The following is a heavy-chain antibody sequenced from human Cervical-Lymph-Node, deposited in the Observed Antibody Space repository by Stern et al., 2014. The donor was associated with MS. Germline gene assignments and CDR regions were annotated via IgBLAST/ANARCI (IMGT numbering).Heavy chain of an antibody. J-gene: IGHJ5*02. CDR1: GYTFTSLG. D-gene: IGHD5-24*01. V-gene: IGHV1-18*01. CDR3: ASGSLEGFDP. Sequence: VQLVESGAEVKKPGASMKVSCKASGYTFTSLGLSWVRQAPGQGLEWMGWISAYNGNTKHAQKFQGRVTLTTEASTNTAYMELRSLTSDDTAVYFCASGSLEGFDPWGQGTLVTVSS. CDR2: ISAYNGNT.